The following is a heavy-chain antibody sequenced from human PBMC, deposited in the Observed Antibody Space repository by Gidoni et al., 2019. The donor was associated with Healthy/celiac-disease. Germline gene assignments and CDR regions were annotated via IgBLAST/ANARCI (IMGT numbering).Heavy chain of an antibody. V-gene: IGHV4-31*03. CDR3: ARDSYGYSSSSVWFDP. J-gene: IGHJ5*02. D-gene: IGHD6-6*01. CDR1: GGSISSGGYY. CDR2: IYYSGST. Sequence: QVQLQESGPGLVKPSQTLSLTCTVSGGSISSGGYYWSWIRQHPGKGLEWIGYIYYSGSTYYNPSLKSRVTISVDTSKNQFSLKLSSVTAADTAEYYCARDSYGYSSSSVWFDPWGQGTLVTVSS.